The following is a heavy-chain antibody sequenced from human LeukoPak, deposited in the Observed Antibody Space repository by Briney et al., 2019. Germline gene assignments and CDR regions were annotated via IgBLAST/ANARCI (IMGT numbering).Heavy chain of an antibody. CDR2: IYYSGST. J-gene: IGHJ3*02. CDR1: GGSISSSYYY. V-gene: IGHV4-39*07. Sequence: SETLSLTCTVSGGSISSSYYYWGWIRQPPGKGLEWIGSIYYSGSTYYNPSLKSRVTISVDTSKNQFSLKLSSVTAADTAVYYCARSPGNAFDIWGQGTMVTVSS. CDR3: ARSPGNAFDI.